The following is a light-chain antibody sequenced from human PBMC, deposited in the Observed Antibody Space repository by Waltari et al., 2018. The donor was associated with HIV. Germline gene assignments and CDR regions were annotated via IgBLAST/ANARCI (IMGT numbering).Light chain of an antibody. CDR3: MQTVQAPLT. Sequence: DIVMTQSPPSLPVTAGEPAFLSCRSPQSLLHSNGYHYLDWYLQKPGQSPQPLIYLGSNRASGVPDRFSGSGSGTDFTLTISRVEAEDVGVYYCMQTVQAPLTFGGGTKVEI. CDR2: LGS. CDR1: QSLLHSNGYHY. J-gene: IGKJ4*01. V-gene: IGKV2-28*01.